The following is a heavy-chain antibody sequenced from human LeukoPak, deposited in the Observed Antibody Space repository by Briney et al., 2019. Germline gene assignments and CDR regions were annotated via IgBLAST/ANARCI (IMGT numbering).Heavy chain of an antibody. CDR3: ARGTGYCTNGVCYNDFDY. CDR1: GYTFTSYD. Sequence: ASVKVSCKASGYTFTSYDINWVRQATGQGLEWMGWMNPNSGNTGYAQKFQGRVTMTRNTSIGTAYMELSSLRSEDTAVYYCARGTGYCTNGVCYNDFDYWGQGTLVTVSS. CDR2: MNPNSGNT. J-gene: IGHJ4*02. V-gene: IGHV1-8*01. D-gene: IGHD2-8*01.